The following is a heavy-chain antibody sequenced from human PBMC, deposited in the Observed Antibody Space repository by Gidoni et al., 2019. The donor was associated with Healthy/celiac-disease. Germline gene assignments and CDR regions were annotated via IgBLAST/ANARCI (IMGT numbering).Heavy chain of an antibody. Sequence: SSYSMNWVRQAPGTGLEWVSSISSSSSYIYYADSVKGRFTISRDNAKNSLYLQMNSLSAEDTAVYYCAREEYSSGWSEIDYWGQGTLVTVSS. CDR1: SSYS. CDR3: AREEYSSGWSEIDY. V-gene: IGHV3-21*01. J-gene: IGHJ4*02. D-gene: IGHD6-19*01. CDR2: ISSSSSYI.